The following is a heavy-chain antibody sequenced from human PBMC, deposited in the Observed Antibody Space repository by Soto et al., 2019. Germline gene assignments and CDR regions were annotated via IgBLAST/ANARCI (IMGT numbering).Heavy chain of an antibody. CDR3: ARRYSGSYYNVVDY. J-gene: IGHJ4*02. CDR1: GGSISSYY. Sequence: PSETLSLTCTVSGGSISSYYWSWIRQPPGKGLEWIGYIYYSGSTNYNPSLKSRVTISVDTSKNQFSLKLSSVTAADTAVYYCARRYSGSYYNVVDYWGQGTLVTVSS. D-gene: IGHD1-26*01. V-gene: IGHV4-59*01. CDR2: IYYSGST.